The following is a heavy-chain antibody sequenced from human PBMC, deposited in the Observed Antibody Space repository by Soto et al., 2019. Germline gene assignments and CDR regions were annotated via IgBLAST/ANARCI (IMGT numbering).Heavy chain of an antibody. Sequence: QVQLVQSGAEVKKPGSSVKVSCKASGGTSSSYAISWVRQAPGQGLEWMGGIIPIFGTASYAQKFQGRVTITADESTSTAYMELSSLRSEDTAVYYCARAGLSYYYDSKSGPYYYYGMDVWGQGTTVTVSS. CDR2: IIPIFGTA. D-gene: IGHD3-22*01. CDR1: GGTSSSYA. J-gene: IGHJ6*02. CDR3: ARAGLSYYYDSKSGPYYYYGMDV. V-gene: IGHV1-69*01.